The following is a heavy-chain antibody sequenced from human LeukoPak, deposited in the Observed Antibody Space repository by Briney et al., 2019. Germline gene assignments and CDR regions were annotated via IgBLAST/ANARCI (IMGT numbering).Heavy chain of an antibody. CDR3: ARDHRFVGGSYGSRYYYYYMDV. CDR2: IYTSGST. CDR1: GGSISSGSYY. Sequence: SETLSLTCTVSGGSISSGSYYWSWIRQPAGKGLEWIGRIYTSGSTNYNPSLKSRVTISVDTSKNQFSLKLSSVTAADTAVYYCARDHRFVGGSYGSRYYYYYMDVWGKGTTVTVSS. J-gene: IGHJ6*03. V-gene: IGHV4-61*02. D-gene: IGHD1-26*01.